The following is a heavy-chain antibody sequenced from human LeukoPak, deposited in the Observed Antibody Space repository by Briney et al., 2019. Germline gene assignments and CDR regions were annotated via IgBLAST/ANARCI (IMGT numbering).Heavy chain of an antibody. D-gene: IGHD3-9*01. CDR3: ARGQSRERYFDWLPRNYYYYGMDV. CDR1: GGTFSSYA. V-gene: IGHV1-69*13. J-gene: IGHJ6*02. Sequence: SVKVSCKASGGTFSSYAISWVRQAPGQGLEWMGGIIPIFGTANYAQKFQGRVTITADEATSTAYMELSSLRSEDTAVYYCARGQSRERYFDWLPRNYYYYGMDVWGQGTTVTVSS. CDR2: IIPIFGTA.